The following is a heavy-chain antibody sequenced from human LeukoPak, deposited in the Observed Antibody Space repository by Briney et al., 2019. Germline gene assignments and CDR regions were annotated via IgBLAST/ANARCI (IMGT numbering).Heavy chain of an antibody. Sequence: ASVKVSCKASGYTFTGYYMHWVRQAPGQGLEWMGWINPNSGGTNYAQKFQGRVTMTRDTSISTAYTELSRLRSDDTAVYYCARDRDYDILTGYYNWFDPWGQGTLVTVSS. CDR1: GYTFTGYY. J-gene: IGHJ5*02. D-gene: IGHD3-9*01. V-gene: IGHV1-2*02. CDR2: INPNSGGT. CDR3: ARDRDYDILTGYYNWFDP.